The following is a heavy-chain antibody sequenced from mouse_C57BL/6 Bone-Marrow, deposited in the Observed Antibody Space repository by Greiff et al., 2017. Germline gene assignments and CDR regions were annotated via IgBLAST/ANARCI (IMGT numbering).Heavy chain of an antibody. J-gene: IGHJ2*01. CDR1: GYTFTSYG. CDR2: IYPRSGNT. D-gene: IGHD1-1*02. Sequence: QVQLQQSGAELARPGASVKLSCKASGYTFTSYGISWVKQRTGQGLEWIGEIYPRSGNTYYNEKFKGKATLTADKYSSTAYMELRSLTSEDSAVYFCARWAGSCDGDYWGQGTTLTVSA. V-gene: IGHV1-81*01. CDR3: ARWAGSCDGDY.